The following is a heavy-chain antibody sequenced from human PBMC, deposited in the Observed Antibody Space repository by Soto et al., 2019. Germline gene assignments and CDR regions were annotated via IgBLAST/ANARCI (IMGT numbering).Heavy chain of an antibody. D-gene: IGHD3-3*01. CDR2: ISAYNGNT. CDR1: GYTFTSYG. J-gene: IGHJ4*02. Sequence: QVQLVQSGAEVKKPGASVKVSCKASGYTFTSYGIIWVRQAPGQGLEWMGWISAYNGNTNYAQKLQGRVTMTTDTSTSTAYMELRSLRSDDTAVYYCARDSYDYDFWSGPFHFDYWGQGTLVTVSS. V-gene: IGHV1-18*01. CDR3: ARDSYDYDFWSGPFHFDY.